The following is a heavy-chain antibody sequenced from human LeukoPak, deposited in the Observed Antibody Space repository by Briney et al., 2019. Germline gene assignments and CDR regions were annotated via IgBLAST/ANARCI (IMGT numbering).Heavy chain of an antibody. V-gene: IGHV3-7*01. CDR3: AREGVLRYFDWLLHGNDY. D-gene: IGHD3-9*01. Sequence: GGSLRLSCAASGFTFSSYWMGWVRQAPGKGLEWVANIKQDGSEKYYVDSVKGRFTISRDNAKNSLYLQMNSLRAEDTAVYYCAREGVLRYFDWLLHGNDYWGQGTLVTVSS. J-gene: IGHJ4*02. CDR2: IKQDGSEK. CDR1: GFTFSSYW.